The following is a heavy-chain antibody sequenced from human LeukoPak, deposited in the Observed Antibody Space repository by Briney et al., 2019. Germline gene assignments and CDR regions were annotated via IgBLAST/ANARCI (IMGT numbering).Heavy chain of an antibody. D-gene: IGHD3-3*01. J-gene: IGHJ4*02. V-gene: IGHV3-30*03. CDR3: ARDRAWNYFDY. Sequence: GGSLRLSCAPSGFTFSRHGMHWVRQAPGKGLEWVAIISNDGSRKYYAHSVEGRFTISRDNSKNTLYLQTDSLRAEDTAVYYCARDRAWNYFDYWGQGTLVTVSS. CDR1: GFTFSRHG. CDR2: ISNDGSRK.